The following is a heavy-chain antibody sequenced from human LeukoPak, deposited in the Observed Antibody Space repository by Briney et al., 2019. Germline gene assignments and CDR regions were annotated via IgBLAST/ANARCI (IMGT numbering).Heavy chain of an antibody. CDR2: IWYDGSNK. CDR1: GFTFSSYG. V-gene: IGHV3-33*01. Sequence: GGSLRLSCAASGFTFSSYGMHWVRQAPGKGLEWVAVIWYDGSNKYYADSVKGRFTISRDNSKNTLYLQMNSLRAEETAVYYCGRGGGILTGLLTLGDYWGQGTLVTVSS. D-gene: IGHD3-9*01. CDR3: GRGGGILTGLLTLGDY. J-gene: IGHJ4*02.